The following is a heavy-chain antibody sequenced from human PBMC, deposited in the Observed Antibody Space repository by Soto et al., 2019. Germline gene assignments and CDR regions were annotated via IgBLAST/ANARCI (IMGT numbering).Heavy chain of an antibody. V-gene: IGHV4-39*01. D-gene: IGHD3-9*01. CDR2: IYYSGST. CDR1: GGSISSSRFY. Sequence: SETLSLTCTVSGGSISSSRFYWGWIRQPPGKGLEWIGAIYYSGSTYYNPSLKSRVTISVDTSKNQFSLKLSSVTAADTAVYYCARRVDKYYDILTGDTFDIWAQGKMVTVS. CDR3: ARRVDKYYDILTGDTFDI. J-gene: IGHJ3*02.